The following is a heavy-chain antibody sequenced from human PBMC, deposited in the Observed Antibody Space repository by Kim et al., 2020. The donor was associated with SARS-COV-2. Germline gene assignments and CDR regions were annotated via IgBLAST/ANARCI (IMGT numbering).Heavy chain of an antibody. CDR3: ARTTMVRGFAYLNDAFDI. CDR2: IYYSGST. Sequence: SETLSLTCTVSGGSISSYYWSWIRQPPGKGLEWIGYIYYSGSTNYNPSLKSRVTIPVDTSKNQFSLKLSSVTAADTAVYYFARTTMVRGFAYLNDAFDIGGQGTMVTVSA. D-gene: IGHD3-10*01. J-gene: IGHJ3*02. V-gene: IGHV4-59*01. CDR1: GGSISSYY.